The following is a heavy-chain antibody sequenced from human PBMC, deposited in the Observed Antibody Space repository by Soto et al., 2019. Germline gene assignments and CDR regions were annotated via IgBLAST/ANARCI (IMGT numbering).Heavy chain of an antibody. J-gene: IGHJ6*02. V-gene: IGHV1-46*01. D-gene: IGHD7-27*01. CDR2: INPSGGST. CDR1: GYTFTSYY. CDR3: ARDMGTPEYGMDA. Sequence: AAVKVSCKASGYTFTSYYMHWVRQAPGQGLEWMGIINPSGGSTSYAQKFQGRVTMTRDTSTSTVYMELSSLRSEDTAVYYCARDMGTPEYGMDAWGQGTTVTVSS.